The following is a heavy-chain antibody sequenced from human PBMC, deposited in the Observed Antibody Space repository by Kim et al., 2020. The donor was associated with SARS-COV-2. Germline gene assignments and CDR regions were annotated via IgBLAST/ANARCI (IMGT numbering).Heavy chain of an antibody. J-gene: IGHJ4*02. CDR2: ISSSSSTT. CDR1: GFTFSSYS. CDR3: ARDDCNSTSCYSNFDY. V-gene: IGHV3-48*02. D-gene: IGHD2-2*01. Sequence: GGSLRLSCAASGFTFSSYSMNWVRQAPGKGLEWVSYISSSSSTTYYADSVKGRFTISRDNAKNSLYLQMNSLRDEDTAVYYCARDDCNSTSCYSNFDYWGQGTLVTVSS.